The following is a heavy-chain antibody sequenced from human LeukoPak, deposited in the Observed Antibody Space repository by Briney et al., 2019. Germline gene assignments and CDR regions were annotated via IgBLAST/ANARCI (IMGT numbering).Heavy chain of an antibody. CDR2: IRYDGSNK. V-gene: IGHV3-30*02. CDR3: AKDPYSSSWPDAFDI. Sequence: GGSLRLSCAASGFTFSSYGMHWVRQAPGKGLEWVAFIRYDGSNKYYADSVKGRFTISGDNSKNTLYLQMNSLRAEDTAVYYCAKDPYSSSWPDAFDIWGQGTMVTVSS. CDR1: GFTFSSYG. J-gene: IGHJ3*02. D-gene: IGHD6-13*01.